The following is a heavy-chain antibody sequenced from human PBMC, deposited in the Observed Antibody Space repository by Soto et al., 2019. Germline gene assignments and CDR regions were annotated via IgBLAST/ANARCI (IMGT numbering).Heavy chain of an antibody. D-gene: IGHD2-15*01. CDR2: ISSNSGII. Sequence: GSLRLSCAASGFTFSSYSMNWVRQAPGKGLEWVSDISSNSGIIYYADSVKGRFTISRDNSKNSLYLQMSSLRAEDTAVYYCVKDRGNDGGYYYYGMDVWGQGTTVTVSS. J-gene: IGHJ6*02. CDR1: GFTFSSYS. CDR3: VKDRGNDGGYYYYGMDV. V-gene: IGHV3-48*01.